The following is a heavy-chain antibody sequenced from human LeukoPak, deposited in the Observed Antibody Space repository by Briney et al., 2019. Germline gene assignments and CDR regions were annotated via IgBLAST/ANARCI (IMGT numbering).Heavy chain of an antibody. CDR1: GGSISSSNW. CDR2: IYHSGST. CDR3: ARDGAGGDYPLDY. V-gene: IGHV4-4*02. J-gene: IGHJ4*02. D-gene: IGHD4-17*01. Sequence: PSGTLSLTCAVSGGSISSSNWWSWVRQPPGKGLEWIGEIYHSGSTNYNPSLKSRVTISVDKSKNQFSLKLSSVTAADTAVYYCARDGAGGDYPLDYWGQGTLVTVSS.